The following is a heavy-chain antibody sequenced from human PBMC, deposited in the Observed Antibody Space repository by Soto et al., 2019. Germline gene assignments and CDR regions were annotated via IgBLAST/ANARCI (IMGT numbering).Heavy chain of an antibody. CDR3: ARDLLPAVAGIYYYYYGLDV. CDR1: GGTFSSYA. V-gene: IGHV1-69*13. CDR2: IIPIFGTA. J-gene: IGHJ6*02. Sequence: SVKVSCKASGGTFSSYAISWVRQAPGQGLEWMGGIIPIFGTANYAQKFQGRVTITADESTSTAYMELSSLRSEDTAVYYCARDLLPAVAGIYYYYYGLDVWGQGTTVTVSS. D-gene: IGHD6-19*01.